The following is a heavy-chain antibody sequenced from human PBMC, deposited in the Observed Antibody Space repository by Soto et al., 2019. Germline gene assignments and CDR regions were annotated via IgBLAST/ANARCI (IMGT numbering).Heavy chain of an antibody. V-gene: IGHV3-48*03. CDR1: GFTFSSYE. CDR2: ISSSGSTI. CDR3: ARAGHYYYGMDV. J-gene: IGHJ6*02. D-gene: IGHD3-10*01. Sequence: ESGGGLVQPGGSLRLSCAASGFTFSSYEMNWVRQAPGKGLEWVSYISSSGSTIYYADSVKGRFTISRDNAKNSLYLQMNSLRAEDTAVYYCARAGHYYYGMDVWGQGTTVTVSS.